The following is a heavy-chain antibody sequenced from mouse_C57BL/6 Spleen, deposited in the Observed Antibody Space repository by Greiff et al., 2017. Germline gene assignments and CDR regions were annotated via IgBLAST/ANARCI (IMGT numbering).Heavy chain of an antibody. CDR1: GYAFTNYL. CDR3: ARSGYSNDY. J-gene: IGHJ2*01. V-gene: IGHV1-54*01. CDR2: INPGSGGT. Sequence: VQLQQSGAELVRPGTSVKVSCKASGYAFTNYLIEWVKQRPGQGLEWIGVINPGSGGTNYNEKFKGKATLTADKSSSTAYMQLSRLTSEDSAVXFWARSGYSNDYWGQGTTLTVSS. D-gene: IGHD2-5*01.